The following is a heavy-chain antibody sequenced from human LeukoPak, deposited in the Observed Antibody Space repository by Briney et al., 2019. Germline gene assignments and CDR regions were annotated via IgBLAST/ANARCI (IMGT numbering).Heavy chain of an antibody. V-gene: IGHV4-34*01. CDR3: ARALQNYYGSGRNPSVGNWFDP. D-gene: IGHD3-10*01. J-gene: IGHJ5*02. CDR1: GGSFSGYY. CDR2: INHSGST. Sequence: SETLSLTCAVYGGSFSGYYWSWIRQPPGKGPEWIGEINHSGSTNYNPSLKSRVTISVDTSKNQFSLKLSSVTAADTAVYYCARALQNYYGSGRNPSVGNWFDPWGQGTLVTVSS.